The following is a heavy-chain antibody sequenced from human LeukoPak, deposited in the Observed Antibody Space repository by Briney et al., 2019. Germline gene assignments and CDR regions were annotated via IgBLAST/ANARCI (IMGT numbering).Heavy chain of an antibody. CDR2: IWYDGSND. CDR1: GFNFGSDA. V-gene: IGHV3-30*02. CDR3: AKDPAGSGWGLNN. Sequence: GGSRRLSCTASGFNFGSDAMHWVRQAPGKGLEWVAFIWYDGSNDHYADSVKGRFTISRDNSKNTVCLQMNSLRVEDTAVYYWAKDPAGSGWGLNNRGQGTLVPVSS. J-gene: IGHJ4*02. D-gene: IGHD6-19*01.